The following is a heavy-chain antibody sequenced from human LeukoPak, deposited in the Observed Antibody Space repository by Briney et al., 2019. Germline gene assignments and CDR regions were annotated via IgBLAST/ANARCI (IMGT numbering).Heavy chain of an antibody. V-gene: IGHV3-30*07. CDR1: GFTFSSYA. J-gene: IGHJ4*02. Sequence: GGSLRLSCAAPGFTFSSYAMHWVRQAPGKGLEWVAVISYDGRNKYYADSVKGRFTISRDNSKNTLYLQMNSLRAEDMAVYYCARGETLIWFGIPNWGQGTLVTVSS. D-gene: IGHD3-10*01. CDR2: ISYDGRNK. CDR3: ARGETLIWFGIPN.